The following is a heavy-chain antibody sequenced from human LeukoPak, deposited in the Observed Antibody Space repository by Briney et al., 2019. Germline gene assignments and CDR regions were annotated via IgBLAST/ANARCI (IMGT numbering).Heavy chain of an antibody. CDR2: IYYSGST. Sequence: SETLSLTCTVSGGSISSGDYYWSWIRQPPGKGLEWIGYIYYSGSTYYNPSLKSRVTISVDTSKNQFSLKLSSVTAADTAVYYCARHASAALSDTVTQYYFDYWGQGTLVTVSS. J-gene: IGHJ4*02. V-gene: IGHV4-30-4*01. CDR1: GGSISSGDYY. CDR3: ARHASAALSDTVTQYYFDY. D-gene: IGHD4-11*01.